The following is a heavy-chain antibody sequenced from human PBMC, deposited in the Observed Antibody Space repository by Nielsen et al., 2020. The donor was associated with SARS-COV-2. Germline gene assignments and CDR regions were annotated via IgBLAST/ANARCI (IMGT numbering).Heavy chain of an antibody. CDR2: ISAYNGNT. CDR3: AAQDSSGLNDAFDI. D-gene: IGHD3-22*01. V-gene: IGHV1-18*01. J-gene: IGHJ3*02. CDR1: GYTFTSDG. Sequence: ASVKVSCKASGYTFTSDGISWVRQAPGQGLEWMGWISAYNGNTNYAQKLQGRVTMTTDTSTSTAYMELRSLRSDDTAVYYCAAQDSSGLNDAFDIWGQGTMVTVSS.